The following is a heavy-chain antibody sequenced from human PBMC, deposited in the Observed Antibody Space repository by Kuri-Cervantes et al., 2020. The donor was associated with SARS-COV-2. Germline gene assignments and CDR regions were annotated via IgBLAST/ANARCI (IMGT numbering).Heavy chain of an antibody. J-gene: IGHJ3*02. CDR3: ARPRYGDYDGAFDI. CDR1: GYSISSGYY. V-gene: IGHV4-61*05. CDR2: IYYSGST. Sequence: GSLRLSCTVSGYSISSGYYWGWIRQPPGKGLEWIGYIYYSGSTNYNPSLKSRVTISVDTSKNQFSLKLSSVTAADTAVYYCARPRYGDYDGAFDIWGQGTMVTVS. D-gene: IGHD4-17*01.